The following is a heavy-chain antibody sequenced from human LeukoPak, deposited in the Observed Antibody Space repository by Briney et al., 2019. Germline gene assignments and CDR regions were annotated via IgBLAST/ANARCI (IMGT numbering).Heavy chain of an antibody. CDR2: IHQDGSDK. CDR1: GFTFSRCW. CDR3: ARSEVLWFGESGFDY. V-gene: IGHV3-7*01. Sequence: QPGGSLRLSCAASGFTFSRCWMSWVRQAPGKGLEWVANIHQDGSDKYYVDSVKGRVTISRDNAKNPLYLQMNSLRAEDTAVYYCARSEVLWFGESGFDYWGQGTLVTVSS. J-gene: IGHJ4*02. D-gene: IGHD3-10*01.